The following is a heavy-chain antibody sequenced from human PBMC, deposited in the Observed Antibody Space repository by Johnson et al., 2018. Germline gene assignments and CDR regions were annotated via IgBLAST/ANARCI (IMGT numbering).Heavy chain of an antibody. CDR3: ASTVSTKFIDYYGMDV. J-gene: IGHJ6*04. CDR2: IYTSGST. Sequence: QVQLQESGPGLVKPSETLSLTCTVSGGSISSYYWSWIRQPAGKGLEWIGRIYTSGSTNYNPSLKSRVTMSVDTSKNQFSLKLSSVTAADTAVDYCASTVSTKFIDYYGMDVWGKGTTVTVSS. V-gene: IGHV4-4*07. D-gene: IGHD4-11*01. CDR1: GGSISSYY.